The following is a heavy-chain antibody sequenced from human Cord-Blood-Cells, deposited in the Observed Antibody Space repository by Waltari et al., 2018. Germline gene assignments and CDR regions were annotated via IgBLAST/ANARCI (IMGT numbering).Heavy chain of an antibody. D-gene: IGHD3-16*01. CDR1: GYSFTSYW. Sequence: EVQLVQSGAEVKKPGESLKISCKCSGYSFTSYWIGWVRQMPGKGLEWMGIFYPGDSDTRNRPAFQGQVTISADTSISTAYLQWSSLKASDTAMYYCARLGRTFGGVNGIDPWGQGTLVTVSS. CDR2: FYPGDSDT. V-gene: IGHV5-51*01. CDR3: ARLGRTFGGVNGIDP. J-gene: IGHJ5*02.